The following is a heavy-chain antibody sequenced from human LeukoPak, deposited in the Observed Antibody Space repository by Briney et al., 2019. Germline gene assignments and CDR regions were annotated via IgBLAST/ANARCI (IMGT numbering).Heavy chain of an antibody. CDR3: AKTMYSSSWWTYYYYGMDV. CDR2: ISYDGSNK. J-gene: IGHJ6*02. CDR1: GFTFSSYG. Sequence: GGSLRLSCAASGFTFSSYGMHWVRQAPGKGLEWVAVISYDGSNKYYADSVKGRYTISRDNSMNTLYLQMNSLRAEDTAVYYCAKTMYSSSWWTYYYYGMDVWGQGTTVTVSS. V-gene: IGHV3-30*18. D-gene: IGHD6-13*01.